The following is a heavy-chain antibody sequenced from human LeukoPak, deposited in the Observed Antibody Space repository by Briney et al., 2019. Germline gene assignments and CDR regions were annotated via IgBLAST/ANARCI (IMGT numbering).Heavy chain of an antibody. CDR3: AREGHSSGHAPAFDI. J-gene: IGHJ3*02. CDR1: GFTFSTSV. D-gene: IGHD3-22*01. V-gene: IGHV3-NL1*01. Sequence: PGGTLRLSCEAPGFTFSTSVMHWVRQAPAKGLEWVAGRFTHYVDSVKGRSTISGDNSKKTVYLQMDSLRPEDTAIYYCAREGHSSGHAPAFDIWGQGTMVTVSS. CDR2: RFT.